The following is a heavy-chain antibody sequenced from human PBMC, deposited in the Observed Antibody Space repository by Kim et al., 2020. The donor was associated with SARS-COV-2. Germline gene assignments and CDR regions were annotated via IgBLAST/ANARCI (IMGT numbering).Heavy chain of an antibody. CDR2: ISGNSRYI. D-gene: IGHD7-27*01. Sequence: GGSLRLSCAASGFIFNDYFINWVRQAPGKGLEWVSSISGNSRYINYADSLRGRFTVSRDNARNSVFLQMDSLRVEDTAIYYCATFTPTGGPQHSFEIWGQGTLVTVSS. CDR1: GFIFNDYF. J-gene: IGHJ3*02. V-gene: IGHV3-21*01. CDR3: ATFTPTGGPQHSFEI.